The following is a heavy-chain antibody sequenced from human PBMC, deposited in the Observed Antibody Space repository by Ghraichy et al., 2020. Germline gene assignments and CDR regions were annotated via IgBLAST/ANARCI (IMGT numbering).Heavy chain of an antibody. D-gene: IGHD2-2*01. Sequence: SETLSLTCTVSGGSISSYYWSWIRQPPGKGLEWIGYIYYSGSTNYNPSLKSRVTISVDTSKNQFSLKLSSVTAADTAVYYCARLRGYCSSTSCYSHFDYWGQGTLVTVSS. J-gene: IGHJ4*02. V-gene: IGHV4-59*08. CDR2: IYYSGST. CDR3: ARLRGYCSSTSCYSHFDY. CDR1: GGSISSYY.